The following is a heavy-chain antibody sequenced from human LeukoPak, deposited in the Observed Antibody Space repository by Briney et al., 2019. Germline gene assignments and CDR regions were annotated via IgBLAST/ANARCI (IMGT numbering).Heavy chain of an antibody. V-gene: IGHV3-48*03. Sequence: GGSLRLSCAASGFTFSTYWMHWVRQAPGKGLEWVSYMSSSGSPIYYADSVKGRFTISRDNAKNSVYLQMNSLRAEDTAVYHCAREDADDAFDIWGQGTMVTVSS. CDR1: GFTFSTYW. J-gene: IGHJ3*02. CDR3: AREDADDAFDI. CDR2: MSSSGSPI.